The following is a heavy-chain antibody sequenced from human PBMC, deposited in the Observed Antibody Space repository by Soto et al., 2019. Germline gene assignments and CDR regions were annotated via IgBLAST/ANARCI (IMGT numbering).Heavy chain of an antibody. CDR2: IYYSGST. Sequence: SETLSLTCTVSSGSISSYYWSWIRQPPGKGLEWIGYIYYSGSTNYNPSLKSRVTISVDASKNQFSLKLSSVTAADTAVYYCARLGGYCGGDCYSANWYFDLWGRGTLVTVSS. D-gene: IGHD2-21*02. V-gene: IGHV4-59*08. J-gene: IGHJ2*01. CDR1: SGSISSYY. CDR3: ARLGGYCGGDCYSANWYFDL.